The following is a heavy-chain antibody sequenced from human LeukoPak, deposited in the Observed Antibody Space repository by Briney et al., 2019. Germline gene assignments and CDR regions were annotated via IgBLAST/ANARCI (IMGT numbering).Heavy chain of an antibody. D-gene: IGHD3-10*01. J-gene: IGHJ5*02. Sequence: GGSLRLFCAASGFTFSAYYVSWLRQAPGKGLEWASYISASGYAIYYADSVRGRFTISRDNAQNSLHLQMNSLRSEDTAVYYCARRLLWFGDIDPWGQGTLVTVSS. CDR3: ARRLLWFGDIDP. CDR2: ISASGYAI. V-gene: IGHV3-11*01. CDR1: GFTFSAYY.